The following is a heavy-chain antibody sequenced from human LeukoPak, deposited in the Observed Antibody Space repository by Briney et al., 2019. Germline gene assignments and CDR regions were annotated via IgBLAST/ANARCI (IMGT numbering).Heavy chain of an antibody. CDR2: IIPIFGTA. V-gene: IGHV1-69*05. CDR1: GGTFSSYA. Sequence: AASVKVSCKASGGTFSSYAISWVRQAPGQGLEWMGGIIPIFGTANYAQKFQGRVTITTDESTSTAYMELSSLRSEDTAVYYCARVRDCSSTSCPHHYYYMDVWGKGTTVTVSS. CDR3: ARVRDCSSTSCPHHYYYMDV. D-gene: IGHD2-2*01. J-gene: IGHJ6*03.